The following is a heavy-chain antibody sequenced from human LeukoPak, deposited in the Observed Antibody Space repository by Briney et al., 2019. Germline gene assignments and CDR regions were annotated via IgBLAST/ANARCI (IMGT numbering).Heavy chain of an antibody. J-gene: IGHJ2*01. CDR3: ARLEMATIFRYFDL. V-gene: IGHV3-33*01. CDR1: GFTFSSYG. CDR2: IWYDGSNK. Sequence: PGGSLRLSCAASGFTFSSYGMHWVRQAPGKGLEWVAVIWYDGSNKYYADSVKGRFTISRDNSKNTLYLQMNSLRAEDTAVYYCARLEMATIFRYFDLWGRGTLVTVSS. D-gene: IGHD5-24*01.